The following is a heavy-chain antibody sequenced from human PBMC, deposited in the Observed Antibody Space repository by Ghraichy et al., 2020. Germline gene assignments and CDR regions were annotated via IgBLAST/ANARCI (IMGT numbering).Heavy chain of an antibody. V-gene: IGHV4-59*01. D-gene: IGHD2-2*01. CDR3: ARAGGQLEYYYYYGMDV. J-gene: IGHJ6*02. Sequence: SETLSLTCTVSGGSISSYYWSWIRQPPGKGLEWIGYIYYSGSTNYNPSLKSRVTISVDTSKNQFSLKLSSVTPADTAVYYCARAGGQLEYYYYYGMDVWGQGTTVTVSS. CDR1: GGSISSYY. CDR2: IYYSGST.